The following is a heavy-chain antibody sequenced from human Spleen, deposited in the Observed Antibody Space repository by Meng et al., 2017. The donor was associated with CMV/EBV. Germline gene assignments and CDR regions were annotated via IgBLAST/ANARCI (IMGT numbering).Heavy chain of an antibody. V-gene: IGHV3-15*01. D-gene: IGHD6-13*01. CDR3: ARDDLAATGTNHY. Sequence: GGSLRLSCVASGVTFTNLWMTWVRQAPGKGLEWVGHIKSKIDGATADYAAPVEGRFTISRDNAKNSLYLQMNSLRVEDTAVYYCARDDLAATGTNHYWGQGTLVTVSS. CDR1: GVTFTNLW. CDR2: IKSKIDGATA. J-gene: IGHJ4*02.